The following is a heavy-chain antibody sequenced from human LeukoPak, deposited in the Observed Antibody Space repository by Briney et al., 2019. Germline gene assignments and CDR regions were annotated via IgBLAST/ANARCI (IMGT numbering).Heavy chain of an antibody. J-gene: IGHJ3*02. D-gene: IGHD3-22*01. CDR2: IYSGGST. CDR1: GFTVSSNY. V-gene: IGHV3-53*01. Sequence: LPGGSLRLSCAASGFTVSSNYMSWVRQAPGKGLEWVSVIYSGGSTYYADSVKGRFTISRDNSKNTLYLQMNSLRAEDTAVYYCARASHYYDSSGLLGSDAFDIWGQGTMVTVSS. CDR3: ARASHYYDSSGLLGSDAFDI.